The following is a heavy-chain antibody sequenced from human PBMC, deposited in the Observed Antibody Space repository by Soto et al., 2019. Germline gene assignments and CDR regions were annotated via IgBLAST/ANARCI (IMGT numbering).Heavy chain of an antibody. V-gene: IGHV1-18*01. CDR2: ISGYNGNT. J-gene: IGHJ6*02. CDR3: AREGPAPYYYYGMDV. CDR1: GYSFTTYG. Sequence: QVQLVQTGGEVKKPGASVKVSCKTSGYSFTTYGISWVRQAPGQGLEWMGWISGYNGNTNYAQKLQGRVTMTTDTFTSTAYMELRSLRSDDTAVYYCAREGPAPYYYYGMDVWGQGSTVTVSS.